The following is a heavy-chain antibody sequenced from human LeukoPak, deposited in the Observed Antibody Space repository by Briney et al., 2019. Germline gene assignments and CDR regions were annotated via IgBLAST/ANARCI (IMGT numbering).Heavy chain of an antibody. Sequence: PGGSLRLSCAASGFIFSSYGMHWVRQAPGKGLEWVAFIRYDGTNKYYADSVKGRFTISRDNSKNTLYLQMNSLRAGDTAVYYCAKDRESNIVLVPAAVDYWGQGTLVTVSS. CDR1: GFIFSSYG. V-gene: IGHV3-30*02. CDR2: IRYDGTNK. D-gene: IGHD2-2*01. J-gene: IGHJ4*02. CDR3: AKDRESNIVLVPAAVDY.